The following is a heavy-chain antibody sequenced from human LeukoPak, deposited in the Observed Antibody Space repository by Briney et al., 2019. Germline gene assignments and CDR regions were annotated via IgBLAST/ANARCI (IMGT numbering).Heavy chain of an antibody. V-gene: IGHV3-13*01. Sequence: GGSLRLSCAASGFTFSSYDMHWVRQATGKGLEWVSAIGTAGDTYYPGSVKGRFTISRENAKNSLYLQMNSLRAEDTAVYYCAKGRVGHSPGYYYGNDAFDIWGQGTMVTVSS. J-gene: IGHJ3*02. CDR1: GFTFSSYD. CDR3: AKGRVGHSPGYYYGNDAFDI. CDR2: IGTAGDT. D-gene: IGHD3-22*01.